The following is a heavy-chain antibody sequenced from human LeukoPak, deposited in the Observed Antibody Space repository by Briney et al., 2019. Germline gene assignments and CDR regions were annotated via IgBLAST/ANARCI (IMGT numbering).Heavy chain of an antibody. Sequence: SETLSLTWAVYGGSFSDYYWSWIRQPPGKGLEWIGEINHSGSTNYNPSLKSRVTISVDTSKNQFSLKLSSVTAADTAVYYRARESDTRGHYDSSGYYYVWGQGTLVTVSS. CDR1: GGSFSDYY. J-gene: IGHJ4*02. CDR3: ARESDTRGHYDSSGYYYV. V-gene: IGHV4-34*01. CDR2: INHSGST. D-gene: IGHD3-22*01.